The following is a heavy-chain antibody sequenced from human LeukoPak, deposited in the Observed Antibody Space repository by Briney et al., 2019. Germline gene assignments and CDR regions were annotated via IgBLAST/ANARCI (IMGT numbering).Heavy chain of an antibody. CDR1: GGSISSSTYY. V-gene: IGHV4-39*07. D-gene: IGHD6-13*01. CDR2: IYYSGGT. CDR3: ARDRSRIYDFEY. Sequence: SETLSLTCTVSGGSISSSTYYWGWIRQPPGKGLEWIESIYYSGGTYCNPSLKSRVTISVDTSKNQFSLKLSSVTAADTAVYYCARDRSRIYDFEYWGQGTLVTVSS. J-gene: IGHJ4*02.